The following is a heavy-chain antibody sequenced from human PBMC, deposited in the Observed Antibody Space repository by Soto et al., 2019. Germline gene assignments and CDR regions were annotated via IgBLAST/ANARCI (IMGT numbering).Heavy chain of an antibody. CDR3: ATSRISIAVAGETEYYFDY. Sequence: ASVKVSCKASGYVFTGYYMHWVRQAPGQGLEWMGWINPNSGDTNYTQKFQGWVPMTRDTSISTAYMELSRLRSDDTAVYYCATSRISIAVAGETEYYFDYWGQGTMVTVSS. CDR1: GYVFTGYY. CDR2: INPNSGDT. V-gene: IGHV1-2*04. J-gene: IGHJ4*02. D-gene: IGHD6-19*01.